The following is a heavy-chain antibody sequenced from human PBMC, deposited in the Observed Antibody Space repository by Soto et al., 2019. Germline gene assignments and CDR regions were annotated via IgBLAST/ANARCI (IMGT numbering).Heavy chain of an antibody. CDR1: GGSISSGNYY. CDR2: ISYSGSP. Sequence: QVQLQESGPGLVKPSQTLSLTCTVSGGSISSGNYYWSWIRLPPGKGLEWIGFISYSGSPYFHVSLKSRVTISVNTTKHQSSLNQRFGTAADTSVYYCATIGTPATGLYYFDYWGQGTLVTVS. J-gene: IGHJ4*02. V-gene: IGHV4-30-4*01. D-gene: IGHD2-15*01. CDR3: ATIGTPATGLYYFDY.